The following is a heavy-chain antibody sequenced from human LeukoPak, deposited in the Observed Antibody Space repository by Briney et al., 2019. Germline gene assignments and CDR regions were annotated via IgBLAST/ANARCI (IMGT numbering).Heavy chain of an antibody. CDR1: GLTLSDFW. CDR2: INSDGSDT. V-gene: IGHV3-74*01. CDR3: ARGFRDY. Sequence: PGGSLRLSCAVSGLTLSDFWMHWVRQAPGKGLVWVSRINSDGSDTNYADSVQGRFTVSRDNAKSTVYLQMNSLRAEDTAVYYCARGFRDYWGQGTLVTVSS. J-gene: IGHJ4*02.